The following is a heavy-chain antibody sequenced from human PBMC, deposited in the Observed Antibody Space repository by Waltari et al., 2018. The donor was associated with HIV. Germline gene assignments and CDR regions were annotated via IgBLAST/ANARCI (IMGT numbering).Heavy chain of an antibody. CDR2: LHGDGIV. CDR1: GLTVSTNY. V-gene: IGHV3-53*01. CDR3: VRLSSRYGAADAFDL. Sequence: EVQLVESGGGFTQIGGYLGLSCAASGLTVSTNYMGWVRQAPGKGLEWVSVLHGDGIVNYADSVKGRFTISRDNSKNTLYLQLNNLRAEDTAVYYCVRLSSRYGAADAFDLWGQGTVVTVSS. J-gene: IGHJ3*01. D-gene: IGHD3-16*02.